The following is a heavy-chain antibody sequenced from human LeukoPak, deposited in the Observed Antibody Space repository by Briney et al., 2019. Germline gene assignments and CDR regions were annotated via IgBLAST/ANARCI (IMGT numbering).Heavy chain of an antibody. CDR2: ISSSSSYI. D-gene: IGHD3-10*01. J-gene: IGHJ4*02. Sequence: GGSLRLSCAASGFTFSSYSMNWVRQAPGKGLEWVSSISSSSSYIYYADSVKGRFTISRDNAKNSLYLQMSSLRAEDTAVYYCAKDRRVGFQGFDYWGRGTLVTVSS. V-gene: IGHV3-21*01. CDR1: GFTFSSYS. CDR3: AKDRRVGFQGFDY.